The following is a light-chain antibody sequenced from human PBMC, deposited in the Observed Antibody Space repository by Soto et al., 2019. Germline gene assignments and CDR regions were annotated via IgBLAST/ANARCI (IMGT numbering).Light chain of an antibody. CDR1: QSFFSS. CDR2: GAA. CDR3: QQHHKWPE. J-gene: IGKJ1*01. V-gene: IGKV3-15*01. Sequence: IVLTHSPATLSVSPLERATLSCRASQSFFSSLAWFQQKPCQAPRLLIYGAATRDTGIPARFSGSGSGTEFNLTISSLQSEDFAIYYCQQHHKWPEFGKGTXVEIK.